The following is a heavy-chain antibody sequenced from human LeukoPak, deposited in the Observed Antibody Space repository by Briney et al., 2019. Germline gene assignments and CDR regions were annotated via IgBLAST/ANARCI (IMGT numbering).Heavy chain of an antibody. V-gene: IGHV1-8*02. J-gene: IGHJ4*02. CDR3: ARGGFGYCSSTSYYTFDY. CDR2: RNPNSGNT. D-gene: IGHD2-2*02. Sequence: ASVKVSCKASGYICTSYGISWVRQATGQWLEWMGWRNPNSGNTGYAQKFQGRVTMTRNTSISTAYMELSSLRSEDTAVYYCARGGFGYCSSTSYYTFDYWGQGTLVTVSS. CDR1: GYICTSYG.